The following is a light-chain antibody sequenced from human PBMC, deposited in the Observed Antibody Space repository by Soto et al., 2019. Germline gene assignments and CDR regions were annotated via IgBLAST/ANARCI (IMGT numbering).Light chain of an antibody. Sequence: QPVLTQPPSASASLGASVTLTCTLSSGYSDYKVDWYQQRPGKGPRFVMRVGTGGIVGSKGDGIPDRFSVLGSGLNRYLTIRNIQEEDESDYHCGADNGSGSTWVFGGGTKLTVL. CDR1: SGYSDYK. CDR3: GADNGSGSTWV. CDR2: VGTGGIVG. J-gene: IGLJ2*01. V-gene: IGLV9-49*01.